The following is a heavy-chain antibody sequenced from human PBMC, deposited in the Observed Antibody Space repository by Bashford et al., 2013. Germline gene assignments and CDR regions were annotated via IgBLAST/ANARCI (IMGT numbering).Heavy chain of an antibody. D-gene: IGHD2-15*01. CDR2: ISAYNDNT. CDR1: GGTFTSYD. J-gene: IGHJ4*02. Sequence: ASVKVSCKASGGTFTSYDINWVRQATGQGLEWMGWISAYNDNTNYAQRLQGRVTVSTDTSTTTAYMELRSLRSDDTAVYYCARDGGYCSGSRCYHYFDLWGQGTLVTVSS. CDR3: ARDGGYCSGSRCYHYFDL. V-gene: IGHV1-18*01.